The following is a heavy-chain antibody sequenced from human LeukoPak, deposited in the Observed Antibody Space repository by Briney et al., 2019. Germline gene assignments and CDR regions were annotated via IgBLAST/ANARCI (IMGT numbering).Heavy chain of an antibody. V-gene: IGHV3-7*01. J-gene: IGHJ4*02. Sequence: QSGGSLRLSCVASGFTFNNYWMDWVRQAPGKGLEWVASIKPDGSQKDYVDSVKGRSTISRDNGKNSLYLQLNSLRAEDTAVYYCATDRGFASFDYWGQGTLVTVSS. CDR2: IKPDGSQK. D-gene: IGHD3-3*01. CDR3: ATDRGFASFDY. CDR1: GFTFNNYW.